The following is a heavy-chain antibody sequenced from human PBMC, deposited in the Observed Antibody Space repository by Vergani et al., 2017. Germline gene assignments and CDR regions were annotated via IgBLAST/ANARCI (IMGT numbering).Heavy chain of an antibody. Sequence: QVQLQQWGAGLLKPSETLSLTCAVYGGSFSGYYWSWIRQPPGKGLEWIGEINHSGSTNYNPSLKSRVTISVDTSKNLFSLKLAYVTAADTAVYYCARGLGRGGAARPLGYWGQGTLVTVSS. CDR3: ARGLGRGGAARPLGY. V-gene: IGHV4-34*01. CDR1: GGSFSGYY. D-gene: IGHD6-6*01. CDR2: INHSGST. J-gene: IGHJ4*02.